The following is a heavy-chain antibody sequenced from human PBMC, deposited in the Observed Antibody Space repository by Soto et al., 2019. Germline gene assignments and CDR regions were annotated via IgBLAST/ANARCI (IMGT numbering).Heavy chain of an antibody. D-gene: IGHD3-10*02. J-gene: IGHJ4*02. Sequence: ESGGGLVKPGGSLRLSCAASGFTFSSYSMIWVRQAPGKGLEWVSSISTTSTYIYYADSVKGRFTISRDNAKNSLYLLMNSLRAEDTAVYYCAREGSLYNDYVSNCADYWGQGTLVTVSS. CDR1: GFTFSSYS. CDR3: AREGSLYNDYVSNCADY. CDR2: ISTTSTYI. V-gene: IGHV3-21*01.